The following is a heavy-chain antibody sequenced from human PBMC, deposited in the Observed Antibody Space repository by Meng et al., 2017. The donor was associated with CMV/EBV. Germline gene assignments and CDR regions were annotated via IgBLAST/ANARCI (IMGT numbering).Heavy chain of an antibody. D-gene: IGHD2-2*01. Sequence: SETLSLTCTVSGGSISSGGYYWSWIRQPPGKGLEWIGSIYHSGSTYYNPSLKSRVTISVDTSKNQFSLKLSSVTAADTAVYYCARDQLTGMDVWGQGTTVTVSS. CDR2: IYHSGST. CDR1: GGSISSGGYY. CDR3: ARDQLTGMDV. V-gene: IGHV4-39*07. J-gene: IGHJ6*02.